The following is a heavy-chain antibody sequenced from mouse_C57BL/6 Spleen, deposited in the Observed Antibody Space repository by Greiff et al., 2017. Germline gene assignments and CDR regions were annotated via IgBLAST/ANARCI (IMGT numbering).Heavy chain of an antibody. CDR2: IVPEDGGT. D-gene: IGHD2-3*01. Sequence: EVQLLQSGAELVRPGASVKLSCTASGFNIKDYYMHWVKQRPEQGLEWIGRIVPEDGGTEYDAKFQGKATMTADTSSNTAYLQLSSLTSEDTAVYYCTTWDDGYYFDYWGQGTTLTVSS. J-gene: IGHJ2*01. CDR1: GFNIKDYY. CDR3: TTWDDGYYFDY. V-gene: IGHV14-1*01.